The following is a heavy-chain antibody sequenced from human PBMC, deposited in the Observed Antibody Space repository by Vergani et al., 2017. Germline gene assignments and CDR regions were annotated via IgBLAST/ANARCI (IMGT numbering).Heavy chain of an antibody. CDR2: ISYDGTQK. Sequence: QVQILQSGGGVVQPGGSLRLSCVVSGFTSSYYGMHWVRQAPGKGLEWVAVISYDGTQKYYADSVKGRFTISRDNSKSTLYLQMNSLRTEDTAVYYCATKSCGTPGCQIGDFREWGQGTLVTVSA. V-gene: IGHV3-30*03. CDR1: GFTSSYYG. CDR3: ATKSCGTPGCQIGDFRE. J-gene: IGHJ1*01. D-gene: IGHD1-1*01.